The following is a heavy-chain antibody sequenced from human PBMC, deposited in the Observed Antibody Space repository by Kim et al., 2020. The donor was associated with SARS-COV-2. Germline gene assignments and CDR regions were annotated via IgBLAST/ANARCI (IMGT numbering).Heavy chain of an antibody. CDR2: IISKAYGGTT. D-gene: IGHD3-22*01. CDR3: TREDYYDSSGYDDPYYYYYAVDV. CDR1: GCTFGDYA. Sequence: GGSLRLSCTASGCTFGDYAISWVRQSPGKGRVGLGFIISKAYGGTTEYAASVKVRFTISRDDTKSIAYLQMNSLKTEDTAVYYCTREDYYDSSGYDDPYYYYYAVDVWGHRTAVTLSS. J-gene: IGHJ6*02. V-gene: IGHV3-49*04.